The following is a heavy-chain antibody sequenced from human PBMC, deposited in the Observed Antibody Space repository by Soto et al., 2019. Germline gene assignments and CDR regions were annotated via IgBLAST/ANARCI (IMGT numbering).Heavy chain of an antibody. Sequence: QWNLWQPGAGGKNPGAPWRAPGKPPGNNFNGTNIHGCRQPPGQGLEGMGWMNPNTGGANYAQKFQGKVIMTTDTSISTAYLELRSLTSDDTAVYYCAKVISTIGSKQWLAQTKHQALDYWGQGTLVTVSS. CDR2: MNPNTGGA. J-gene: IGHJ4*02. D-gene: IGHD6-19*01. CDR3: AKVISTIGSKQWLAQTKHQALDY. CDR1: GNNFNGTN. V-gene: IGHV1-2*02.